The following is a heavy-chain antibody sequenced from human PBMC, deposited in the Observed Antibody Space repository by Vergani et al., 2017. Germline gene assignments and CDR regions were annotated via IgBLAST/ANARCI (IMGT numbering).Heavy chain of an antibody. D-gene: IGHD3/OR15-3a*01. CDR1: GYSFSRNW. CDR3: ARVYCRGMSCAGTDYFYHIDV. J-gene: IGHJ6*03. CDR2: IYPGNSET. V-gene: IGHV5-51*03. Sequence: EVPLEPSGAAVKTPGESLEISCTGSGYSFSRNWIAWVRERPGQGLEWMGMIYPGNSETRNNPSFRGQVTMSVDKSISTAYLQWSSLKASDSAMYYCARVYCRGMSCAGTDYFYHIDVWGKGTTVTVS.